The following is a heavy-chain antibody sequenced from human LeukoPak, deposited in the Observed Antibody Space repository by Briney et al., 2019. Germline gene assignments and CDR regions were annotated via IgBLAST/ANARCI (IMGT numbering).Heavy chain of an antibody. CDR1: GFTFSFHW. CDR2: IDTDGSTT. J-gene: IGHJ4*02. CDR3: ISSGNYAY. D-gene: IGHD3-10*01. Sequence: PGGSLRLSCAASGFTFSFHWMHWVRQAPGKGLVWVSRIDTDGSTTHYADSVKGRFTISRDNAKNTLFLQMSSLRAEDTAVYYCISSGNYAYWGQGTLVTVSS. V-gene: IGHV3-74*01.